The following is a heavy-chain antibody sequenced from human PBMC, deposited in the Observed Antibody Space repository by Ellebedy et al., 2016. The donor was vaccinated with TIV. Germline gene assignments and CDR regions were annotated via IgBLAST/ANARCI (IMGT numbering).Heavy chain of an antibody. D-gene: IGHD5-24*01. Sequence: GESLKISCVASGFTFSTYSMNWVRQAPGKGLEWISYISSDSTTIYHADSVKGRFTLSRDNAKNSLYLQINSLRAKDTAVYYCARDGNRQIQLWEYYFDYWGQGTLVTVSS. CDR1: GFTFSTYS. V-gene: IGHV3-48*04. J-gene: IGHJ4*02. CDR2: ISSDSTTI. CDR3: ARDGNRQIQLWEYYFDY.